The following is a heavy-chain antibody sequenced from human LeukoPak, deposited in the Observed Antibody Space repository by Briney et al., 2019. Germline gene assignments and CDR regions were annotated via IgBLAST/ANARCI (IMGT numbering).Heavy chain of an antibody. Sequence: PGGSLRLSCAASGFTFSSYAMSWVRQAPGEGLEWVSAISGSGGSTYYADSVKGRFTISRDNSKNSLYLQMNSPRAEDTAVYYCARDHRDGYNSHFDYWGQGTLVTVSS. J-gene: IGHJ4*02. V-gene: IGHV3-23*01. D-gene: IGHD5-24*01. CDR1: GFTFSSYA. CDR3: ARDHRDGYNSHFDY. CDR2: ISGSGGST.